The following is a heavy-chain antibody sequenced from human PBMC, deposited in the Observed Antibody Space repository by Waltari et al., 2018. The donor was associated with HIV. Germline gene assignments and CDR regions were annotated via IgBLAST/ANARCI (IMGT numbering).Heavy chain of an antibody. V-gene: IGHV7-4-1*02. J-gene: IGHJ4*02. CDR1: GYTFTTYA. CDR3: ARGPGRSVDY. CDR2: INTKTGNP. Sequence: QVQLVQSGSELKKPGASVKVSCRASGYTFTTYAINWGRQAPGQGLEWMGWINTKTGNPTYAQDFTGRFVFSLDTSVSTAYLQINSLKAEDTAVYYCARGPGRSVDYWGQGTLVTVSS. D-gene: IGHD3-10*01.